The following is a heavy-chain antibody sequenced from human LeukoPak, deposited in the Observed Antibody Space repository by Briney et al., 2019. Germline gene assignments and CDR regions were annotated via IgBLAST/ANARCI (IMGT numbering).Heavy chain of an antibody. V-gene: IGHV4-39*01. J-gene: IGHJ6*03. CDR1: GGSISNSSYY. D-gene: IGHD4-17*01. CDR2: IYYSGST. CDR3: ARRLRLTNYYYYMDV. Sequence: SETLSLTCTVSGGSISNSSYYWGWIRLPPGKGLEWIGSIYYSGSTDYNPSLKSRVTISVDTSKNQFSLKLSSVTAADTAVYYCARRLRLTNYYYYMDVWGKGTTVTVSS.